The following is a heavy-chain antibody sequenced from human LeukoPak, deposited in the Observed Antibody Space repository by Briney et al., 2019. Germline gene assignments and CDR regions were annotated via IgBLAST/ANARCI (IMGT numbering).Heavy chain of an antibody. J-gene: IGHJ4*02. Sequence: GSLRLSCAASGFTFSSYAMSWIRQPPGKGLEWIGEINHSGSTNYNPSLKSRVTISVDTSKNQFSLKLSSVTAADTAVYYCASRGIVGATLDYWGQGTLVTVSS. D-gene: IGHD1-26*01. CDR1: GFTFSSYA. CDR3: ASRGIVGATLDY. CDR2: INHSGST. V-gene: IGHV4-34*01.